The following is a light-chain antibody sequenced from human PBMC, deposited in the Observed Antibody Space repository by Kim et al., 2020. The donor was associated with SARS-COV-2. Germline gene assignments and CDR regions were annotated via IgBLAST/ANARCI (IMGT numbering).Light chain of an antibody. CDR3: QQRASWTYT. V-gene: IGKV3-11*01. CDR1: QSVRDY. CDR2: DAS. Sequence: EIVLTQSPGTLSLSAGERATLSCRASQSVRDYLAWFQQKPGQAPRLLIYDASNRAPVVPARFSGSGFGTDFTLTISNLEPEDFTFYYCQQRASWTYTFGQGTKLEIK. J-gene: IGKJ2*01.